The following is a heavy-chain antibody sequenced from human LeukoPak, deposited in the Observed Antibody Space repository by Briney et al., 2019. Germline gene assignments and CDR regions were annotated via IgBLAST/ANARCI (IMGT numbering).Heavy chain of an antibody. Sequence: NPSDTLSLTRAVYGGSFSGYYWSWIRQPPGKGLEWVGEINHSGSTNYNPSLKSRVTISVDTSKNQFSLKLSSVTAADTAVYYCARSRRRTMVRGVITSSGSLHFDYWGQGTLVTVSS. J-gene: IGHJ4*02. CDR2: INHSGST. V-gene: IGHV4-34*01. D-gene: IGHD3-10*01. CDR1: GGSFSGYY. CDR3: ARSRRRTMVRGVITSSGSLHFDY.